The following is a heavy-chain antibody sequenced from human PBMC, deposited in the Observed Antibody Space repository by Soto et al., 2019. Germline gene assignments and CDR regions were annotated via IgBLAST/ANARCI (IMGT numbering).Heavy chain of an antibody. D-gene: IGHD3-16*01. CDR2: IYSVGSA. CDR3: VGPQSSATWPFDP. Sequence: SDTLSVTCTVSGASISSSSHYWGWIRQPPGKGLEWIGSIYSVGSAYYNPSLKSRVTMSVDTSNNHFSVSLNSVTAADTAVYYCVGPQSSATWPFDPWGQGTLVTVSS. J-gene: IGHJ5*02. CDR1: GASISSSSHY. V-gene: IGHV4-39*02.